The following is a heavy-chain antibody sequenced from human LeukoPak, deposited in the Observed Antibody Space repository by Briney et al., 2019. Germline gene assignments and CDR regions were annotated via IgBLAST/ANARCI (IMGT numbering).Heavy chain of an antibody. CDR2: ISSSGSTI. V-gene: IGHV3-11*04. J-gene: IGHJ6*03. CDR1: GFTFSDYY. Sequence: GGSLRLSCAASGFTFSDYYMSWIRQAPGKGLEWVSYISSSGSTIYYADSVKGRFTISRDNAKNSLYLQMNSLRAEDTAVYYCARRYCTNGVCPYYYYYYYMDVWGKGTTVTVSS. CDR3: ARRYCTNGVCPYYYYYYYMDV. D-gene: IGHD2-8*01.